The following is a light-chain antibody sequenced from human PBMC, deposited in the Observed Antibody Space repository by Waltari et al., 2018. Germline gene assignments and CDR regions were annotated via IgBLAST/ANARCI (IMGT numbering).Light chain of an antibody. CDR2: WAS. Sequence: DVVMTQSPDFLPVSLGERGTISCRSSQTFFRSSTYGNDLAWFQQRPGQPPKLLIYWASPRHPVVPDRFSGSGSGTDFTLTISSLQAEDVAVYYCQQYYSLPYTFGPGTRLEIK. J-gene: IGKJ2*01. CDR3: QQYYSLPYT. V-gene: IGKV4-1*01. CDR1: QTFFRSSTYGND.